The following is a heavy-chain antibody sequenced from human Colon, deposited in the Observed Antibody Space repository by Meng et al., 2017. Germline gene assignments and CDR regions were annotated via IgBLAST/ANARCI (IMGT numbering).Heavy chain of an antibody. CDR2: INTDGTTT. V-gene: IGHV3-74*01. Sequence: GESLKISCVASGFTFTSRWMHWVRQVPGKGLVWVSLINTDGTTTTYADSVKGRFTISRDNAKNTLYLQMNSLRAEDTAVYYCARDLNYGSNDYWGQGTLVTVSS. D-gene: IGHD3-10*01. CDR3: ARDLNYGSNDY. J-gene: IGHJ4*02. CDR1: GFTFTSRW.